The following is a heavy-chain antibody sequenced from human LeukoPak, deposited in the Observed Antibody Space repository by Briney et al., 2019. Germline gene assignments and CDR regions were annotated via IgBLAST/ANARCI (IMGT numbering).Heavy chain of an antibody. D-gene: IGHD2-2*01. Sequence: ASVKVSCKASGYTFTSYGISGVRQAPGQGLEWMGWISAYNGNTNYAQKLQGRVTMTTDTSTSTAYMELRSLRSDDTAVYCCARGTRYCSSTSCYGGDYWGQGTLVTVSS. V-gene: IGHV1-18*01. CDR1: GYTFTSYG. J-gene: IGHJ4*02. CDR3: ARGTRYCSSTSCYGGDY. CDR2: ISAYNGNT.